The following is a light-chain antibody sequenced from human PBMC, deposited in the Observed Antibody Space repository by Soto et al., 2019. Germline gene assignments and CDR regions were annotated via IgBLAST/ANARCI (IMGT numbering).Light chain of an antibody. V-gene: IGKV1-5*03. CDR3: QPYNRYSEA. Sequence: DIQMTHSPSTLSGSVGDRVTITCRASQTISSWLAWYQQKPGKAPKLLIYKASTLKSGVPSRFSGSGSGTEFTLTISSLKPDDFATYYCQPYNRYSEAFGQGTKV. CDR2: KAS. J-gene: IGKJ1*01. CDR1: QTISSW.